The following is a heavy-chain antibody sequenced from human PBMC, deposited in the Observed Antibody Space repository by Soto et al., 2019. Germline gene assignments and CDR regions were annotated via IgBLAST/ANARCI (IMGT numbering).Heavy chain of an antibody. CDR2: INPVFGTA. D-gene: IGHD3-22*01. CDR3: ARYYYDSSGYPHAFDI. V-gene: IGHV1-69*01. Sequence: QVHLVQSGAEVREPGSSVKVSCKASGGTFVIYAFTWVRQAPGQGLEWMGGINPVFGTANNAQKFQGRVTITADVSTNTTYMELSSLRPEDTAVYYCARYYYDSSGYPHAFDIWGQGTLVTVSS. J-gene: IGHJ3*02. CDR1: GGTFVIYA.